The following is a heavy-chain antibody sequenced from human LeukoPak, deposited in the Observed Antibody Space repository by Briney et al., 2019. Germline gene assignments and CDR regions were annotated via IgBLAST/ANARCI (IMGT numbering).Heavy chain of an antibody. CDR1: GFPFSGYY. J-gene: IGHJ6*03. V-gene: IGHV3-7*01. CDR2: IKGDGSVQ. D-gene: IGHD2-2*01. Sequence: GGSLRLSCTASGFPFSGYYISWVRQAPGTGLEWLANIKGDGSVQDYVDSVKCRFTISRDNAKNSLYLQMNNLRVDDTAVYYCVGQLLRAVWGKGTTVTVSS. CDR3: VGQLLRAV.